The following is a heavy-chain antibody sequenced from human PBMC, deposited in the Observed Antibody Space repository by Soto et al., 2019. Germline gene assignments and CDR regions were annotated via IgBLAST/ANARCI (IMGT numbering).Heavy chain of an antibody. J-gene: IGHJ6*02. CDR3: ARISANYDILTGYPFYGMDV. Sequence: SGPYAGEPTQTLTLTCTFSGFSLSTSGMCVSWIRQPPGKALEWLALIDWDDDKYYSTSLKTRLTISKDTSKNQVVLTMTNMDPVDTATYYCARISANYDILTGYPFYGMDVWGQGTTVTVSS. CDR2: IDWDDDK. D-gene: IGHD3-9*01. CDR1: GFSLSTSGMC. V-gene: IGHV2-70*01.